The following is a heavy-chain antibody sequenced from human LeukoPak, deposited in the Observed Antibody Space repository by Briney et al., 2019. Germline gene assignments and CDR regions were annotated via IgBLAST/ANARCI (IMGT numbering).Heavy chain of an antibody. V-gene: IGHV3-21*01. CDR1: GFTFSSYS. CDR2: ISSSSSYI. CDR3: ARGEKNILTGYYSLYYYYYMDV. J-gene: IGHJ6*03. Sequence: KTGGSLRLSCAASGFTFSSYSMNWVRQAPGKELEWVSSISSSSSYIYYADSVKGRFTISRDNAKNSLYLQMNSLRAEDTAVYYCARGEKNILTGYYSLYYYYYMDVWGKGTTVTVSS. D-gene: IGHD3-9*01.